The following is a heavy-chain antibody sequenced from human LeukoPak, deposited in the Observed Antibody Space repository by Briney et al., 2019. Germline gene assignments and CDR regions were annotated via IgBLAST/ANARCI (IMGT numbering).Heavy chain of an antibody. V-gene: IGHV1-2*02. Sequence: AASVKVSCKASGYTFTGYYMHWVRQAPGQGLEGRGWINPNGGGTNYAQKFQGRVTMTRDTSISTAYMELSRLRSDDTAVYYCARGGPYCSSTSCYQRGRFDPWGQGTLVTVSS. CDR1: GYTFTGYY. J-gene: IGHJ5*02. D-gene: IGHD2-2*01. CDR3: ARGGPYCSSTSCYQRGRFDP. CDR2: INPNGGGT.